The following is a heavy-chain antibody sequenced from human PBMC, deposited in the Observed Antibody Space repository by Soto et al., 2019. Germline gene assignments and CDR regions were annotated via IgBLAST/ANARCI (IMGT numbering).Heavy chain of an antibody. CDR2: IIPIFGTA. J-gene: IGHJ6*02. Sequence: ASVKVSCKASGGTFSSYSISWVLQAPGQGLEWMGGIIPIFGTANYAQKFQGRVTITADKSTSTAYMELSSLRSEDTAVYYCARDTIFGVVPSTHGMDVWGQGTTVTVSS. CDR1: GGTFSSYS. D-gene: IGHD3-3*01. CDR3: ARDTIFGVVPSTHGMDV. V-gene: IGHV1-69*06.